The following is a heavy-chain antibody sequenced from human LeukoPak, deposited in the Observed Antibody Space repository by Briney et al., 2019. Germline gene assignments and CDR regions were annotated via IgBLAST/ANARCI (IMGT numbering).Heavy chain of an antibody. D-gene: IGHD6-13*01. CDR1: GYTFTDYY. CDR3: AREGGYSSTWSSY. V-gene: IGHV1-2*02. CDR2: INPNRGGI. Sequence: ASVNVSCKASGYTFTDYYIHWVRQAPGQGLELLGWINPNRGGINYAQKFQGRITMSRDTSISTADMELTRLRSDGAAVYYCAREGGYSSTWSSYWGQGTLVTVSS. J-gene: IGHJ4*02.